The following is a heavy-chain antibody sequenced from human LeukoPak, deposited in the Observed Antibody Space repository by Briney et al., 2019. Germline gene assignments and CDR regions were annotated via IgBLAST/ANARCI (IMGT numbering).Heavy chain of an antibody. CDR1: GYSISSGYY. V-gene: IGHV4-38-2*02. J-gene: IGHJ4*02. CDR2: IYYSGST. D-gene: IGHD3-16*01. CDR3: ARQDGLTLWVY. Sequence: SETLSLTCTVSGYSISSGYYWGWIRQPPGKGLEWIGSIYYSGSTYYNPSLKSRVTISVDTSKNQFSLKLSSVTAADTAVYYCARQDGLTLWVYWGQGTLVTVSS.